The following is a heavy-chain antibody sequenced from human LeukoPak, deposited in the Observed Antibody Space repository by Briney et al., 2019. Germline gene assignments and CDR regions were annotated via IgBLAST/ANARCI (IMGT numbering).Heavy chain of an antibody. CDR3: ARVGAAAGTYYYYYMDV. V-gene: IGHV4-38-2*02. J-gene: IGHJ6*03. Sequence: SETLSLTCTVSGYSISSGYYWGWIRQPPGKGLEWIGSIYHSGSTYYNPSLKSRVTMSVDTSKNQFSLKLSSVTAADTAVYYCARVGAAAGTYYYYYMDVWGKGTTVTISS. CDR2: IYHSGST. D-gene: IGHD6-13*01. CDR1: GYSISSGYY.